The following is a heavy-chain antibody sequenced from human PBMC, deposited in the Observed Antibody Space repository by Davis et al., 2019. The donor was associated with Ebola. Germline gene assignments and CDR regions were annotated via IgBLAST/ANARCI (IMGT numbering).Heavy chain of an antibody. D-gene: IGHD6-13*01. Sequence: GGSLRLSCAASGFTFSSYSMNWVRQAPGKGLEWVSSISSSSSYIYYADSVKGRFTFSRDNSKNTLYLQMDTLRVEDTALYYCTKGQGYFLDYWGQGTLVTVSS. CDR3: TKGQGYFLDY. CDR2: ISSSSSYI. CDR1: GFTFSSYS. V-gene: IGHV3-21*01. J-gene: IGHJ4*02.